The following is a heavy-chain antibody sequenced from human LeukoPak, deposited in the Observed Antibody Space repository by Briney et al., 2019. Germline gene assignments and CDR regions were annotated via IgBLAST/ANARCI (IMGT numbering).Heavy chain of an antibody. V-gene: IGHV3-66*01. CDR2: IYSGGST. CDR3: ARIETVADAFDI. D-gene: IGHD1-1*01. J-gene: IGHJ3*02. CDR1: GFTFRDSA. Sequence: PGGSLRLSCAASGFTFRDSAMSWVRQAPGKGLEWVSLIYSGGSTSYADSVRGRFTISRDNSKNTLYLQMNSLRAEDTAVYYCARIETVADAFDIWGQGTLVTVSS.